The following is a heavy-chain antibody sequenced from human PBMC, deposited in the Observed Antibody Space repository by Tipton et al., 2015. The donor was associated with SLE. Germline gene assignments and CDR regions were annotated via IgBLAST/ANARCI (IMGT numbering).Heavy chain of an antibody. D-gene: IGHD5-24*01. Sequence: TLSLTCAVSGYSISSGYYWGGSRQPPGKGLEWIGSIYHSWGTYYNPSLKRRVTISLETTKNQFSLKLSSVPAADTAVYYCAREGRWLQVDYWGQGTLVTVSS. V-gene: IGHV4-38-2*02. CDR2: IYHSWGT. J-gene: IGHJ4*02. CDR3: AREGRWLQVDY. CDR1: GYSISSGYY.